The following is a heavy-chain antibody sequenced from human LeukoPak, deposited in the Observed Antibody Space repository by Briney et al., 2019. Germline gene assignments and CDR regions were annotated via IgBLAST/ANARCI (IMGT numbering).Heavy chain of an antibody. J-gene: IGHJ3*02. CDR3: ARPLRSGYYHNAFDI. Sequence: SVKVSCKASGGTFSSYAISWVRQAPGQGLEWMGRTIPIFGTANYAQKFQGRVTITTDESTSTAYMELSSLRSEDTAVYYCARPLRSGYYHNAFDIWGQGTMVTVSS. V-gene: IGHV1-69*05. CDR1: GGTFSSYA. CDR2: TIPIFGTA. D-gene: IGHD3-22*01.